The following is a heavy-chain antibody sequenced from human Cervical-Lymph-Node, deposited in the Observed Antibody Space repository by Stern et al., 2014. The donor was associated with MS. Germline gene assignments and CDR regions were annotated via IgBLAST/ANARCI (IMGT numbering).Heavy chain of an antibody. CDR1: GFSITTGVA. V-gene: IGHV2-5*02. Sequence: QESGPTVVKPTETLTLTCTFSGFSITTGVAVGWIRQPPGKAPEWLALVIWDDDKRYSSSLKSRLTITKDSFKNQVALTMTDMDPGDSATYYCAHTLMGDYGNWYFARWGRGTLVTVSP. J-gene: IGHJ2*01. CDR3: AHTLMGDYGNWYFAR. D-gene: IGHD4-17*01. CDR2: VIWDDDK.